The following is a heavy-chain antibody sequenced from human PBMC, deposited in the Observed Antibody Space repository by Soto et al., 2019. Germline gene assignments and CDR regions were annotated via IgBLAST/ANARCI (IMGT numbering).Heavy chain of an antibody. Sequence: SGGSLRLSCVTSGLTFSNYWLSWVRQAPGKGLEWVANINQTGNKKYYVDSVKGRFTISRDNAKNSLYLQMNSLKAEDTAVYYCARDRGSGRYWGQGTLVTVSS. CDR2: INQTGNKK. D-gene: IGHD2-8*02. CDR3: ARDRGSGRY. V-gene: IGHV3-7*05. J-gene: IGHJ4*02. CDR1: GLTFSNYW.